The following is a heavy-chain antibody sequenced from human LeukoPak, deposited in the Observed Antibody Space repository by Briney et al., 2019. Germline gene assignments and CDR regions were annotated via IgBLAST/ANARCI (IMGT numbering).Heavy chain of an antibody. V-gene: IGHV4-34*01. D-gene: IGHD3-10*01. CDR2: INHSGST. J-gene: IGHJ5*02. CDR1: GGSFSGYY. CDR3: ARDMVRGVIRREKTQNWFDP. Sequence: SETLSLTCAVYGGSFSGYYWSWIRQPPGKGLEWIGEINHSGSTNYNPSLKSRVTISVDTSKNQFSLKLSSVTAADTAVYYCARDMVRGVIRREKTQNWFDPWGQGTLVTVSS.